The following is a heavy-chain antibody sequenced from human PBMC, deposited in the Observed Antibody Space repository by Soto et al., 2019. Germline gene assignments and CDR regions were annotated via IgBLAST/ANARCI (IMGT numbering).Heavy chain of an antibody. V-gene: IGHV1-18*01. CDR3: AKNGQPPYYYYGLDV. D-gene: IGHD2-8*01. CDR1: DYTFTRYG. J-gene: IGHJ6*02. Sequence: QGHLVQSGAEVKKPGTSVKVSCKASDYTFTRYGISWVRQAPGQGLEWMGWISGYNGDTNYAQNLQGRVTMTIDTSXXTAYMELRSLTSDDTAVYYCAKNGQPPYYYYGLDVWGQGTTVTVSS. CDR2: ISGYNGDT.